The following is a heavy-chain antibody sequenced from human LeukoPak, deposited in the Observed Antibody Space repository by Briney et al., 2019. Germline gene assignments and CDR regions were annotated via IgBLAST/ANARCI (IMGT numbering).Heavy chain of an antibody. Sequence: ASVKVSCKASGHTFTGYYMHWVRQAPGQGLEWMGWINPNSGGTNYAQKFQGRVTMTRDTSISTAYMELSRLRSDDTAVYYCALIAAAGRDEDYWGQGTLVTVPS. D-gene: IGHD6-13*01. V-gene: IGHV1-2*02. CDR1: GHTFTGYY. CDR2: INPNSGGT. J-gene: IGHJ4*02. CDR3: ALIAAAGRDEDY.